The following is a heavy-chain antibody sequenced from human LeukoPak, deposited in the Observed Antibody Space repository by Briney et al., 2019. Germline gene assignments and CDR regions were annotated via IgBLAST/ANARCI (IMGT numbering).Heavy chain of an antibody. J-gene: IGHJ4*02. Sequence: SETLSLTCTVSGGSVSSGSYYWSWIRQPPGKGLEWIGYIYYSGSTNYNPSLKSRVTISVDTSKNQFSLKLSSVTAADTAVYYCARGPWLVSDITSFDDWGQGTLVTVSS. CDR3: ARGPWLVSDITSFDD. CDR1: GGSVSSGSYY. CDR2: IYYSGST. D-gene: IGHD5-18*01. V-gene: IGHV4-61*01.